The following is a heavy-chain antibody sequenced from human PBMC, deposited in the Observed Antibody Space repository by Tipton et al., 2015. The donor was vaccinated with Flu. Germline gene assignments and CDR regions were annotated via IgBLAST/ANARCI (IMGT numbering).Heavy chain of an antibody. D-gene: IGHD2-2*01. V-gene: IGHV4-59*12. CDR2: TYHNQYT. Sequence: TLSLTCTVSGGFISSYYWNWIRQPPGKGLEWIGYTYHNQYTKYNPSLKSRVTISVDTSASQFSLQLRSVTAADTAVYYCARDPSLGMPDYFDYWGQGILVTASS. J-gene: IGHJ4*02. CDR3: ARDPSLGMPDYFDY. CDR1: GGFISSYY.